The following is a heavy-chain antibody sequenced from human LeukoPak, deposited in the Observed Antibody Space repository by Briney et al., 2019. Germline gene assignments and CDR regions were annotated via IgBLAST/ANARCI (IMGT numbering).Heavy chain of an antibody. CDR2: IYYSGST. Sequence: PSETLSLTCTVSGGSISSYYWSWIRQPPGKGLEWIGYIYYSGSTNYNPSLKSRVTISVDTSKNQFSLKLSSVTAADTAVYYCARQSGYSYGWNYLNWFDPWGQGTLATVSS. CDR1: GGSISSYY. J-gene: IGHJ5*02. V-gene: IGHV4-59*08. CDR3: ARQSGYSYGWNYLNWFDP. D-gene: IGHD5-18*01.